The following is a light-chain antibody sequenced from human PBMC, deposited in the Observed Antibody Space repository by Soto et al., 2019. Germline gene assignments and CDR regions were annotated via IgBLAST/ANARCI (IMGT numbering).Light chain of an antibody. CDR1: QSISNY. J-gene: IGKJ3*01. V-gene: IGKV1-39*01. Sequence: DIQMTQSPSSLSASVADRVTITCRASQSISNYLNWYQQKPGKAPNLLIYAASSLQSGVPSRFSGSGSGTDFTLTISSLQPEDFAIYYCQQTYSTPFTFGPGTKVDLK. CDR3: QQTYSTPFT. CDR2: AAS.